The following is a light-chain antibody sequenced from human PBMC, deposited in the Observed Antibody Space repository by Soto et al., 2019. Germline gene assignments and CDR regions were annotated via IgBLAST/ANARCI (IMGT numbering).Light chain of an antibody. CDR3: QHYGRSLSPWT. CDR1: QSVSSSY. V-gene: IGKV3-20*01. J-gene: IGKJ1*01. Sequence: DIVLTQSPGTLSLSPGERATLSCRASQSVSSSYLAGYQHKPGQAPRLLIYGASSRATGIPDRFSGSGSGTDFTLTISRLEPHDFAVIYGQHYGRSLSPWTFGQGTKVDIK. CDR2: GAS.